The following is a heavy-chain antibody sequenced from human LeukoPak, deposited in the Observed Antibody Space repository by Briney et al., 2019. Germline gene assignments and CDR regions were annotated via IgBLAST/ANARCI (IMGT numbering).Heavy chain of an antibody. J-gene: IGHJ6*04. V-gene: IGHV3-74*01. CDR2: INSDGSST. CDR1: GFTFSSYW. D-gene: IGHD3-10*02. Sequence: GGSLRLSCAASGFTFSSYWMHWVRQAPGKGLVWVSRINSDGSSTSYADSVKGRFTISRDNAKNSPYLQMNSLRAEDTAVYYCAELGITMIGGVRGKGTTVTISS. CDR3: AELGITMIGGV.